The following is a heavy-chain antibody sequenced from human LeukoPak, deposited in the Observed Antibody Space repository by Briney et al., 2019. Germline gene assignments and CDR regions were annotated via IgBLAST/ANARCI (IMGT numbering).Heavy chain of an antibody. Sequence: GASVTVSCKASGYTFTIYYMHWVRQAPGQRLEWMGIINPSGGSTSYAQKFQGRVTMTRDTSTSTVYMELSSLRSEDTAVYYCARTTPPYGMDVWGQGTTVTVSS. CDR3: ARTTPPYGMDV. CDR1: GYTFTIYY. CDR2: INPSGGST. V-gene: IGHV1-46*01. J-gene: IGHJ6*02. D-gene: IGHD4-11*01.